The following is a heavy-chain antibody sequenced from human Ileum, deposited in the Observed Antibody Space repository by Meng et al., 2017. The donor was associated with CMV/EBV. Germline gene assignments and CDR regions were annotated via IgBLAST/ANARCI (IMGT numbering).Heavy chain of an antibody. CDR1: VSRGPYY. CDR2: IHYSGST. J-gene: IGHJ4*02. Sequence: VSRGPYYWIWLRQPPGQGLALIGYIHYSGSTNYNPSLKSRVTISLDPSQNQFSLKLSSVTAADPAVYYCARGGGGGYYYDSSALFDYWGQGTLVTVSS. CDR3: ARGGGGGYYYDSSALFDY. V-gene: IGHV4-61*01. D-gene: IGHD3-22*01.